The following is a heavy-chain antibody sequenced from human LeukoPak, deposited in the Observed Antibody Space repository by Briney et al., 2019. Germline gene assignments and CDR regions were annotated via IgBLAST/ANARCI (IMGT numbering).Heavy chain of an antibody. CDR3: ASHSSGWYEEYFQH. V-gene: IGHV3-23*01. D-gene: IGHD6-19*01. J-gene: IGHJ1*01. CDR1: GFTFSSYA. CDR2: ISGSGGST. Sequence: GGSLRLSCAASGFTFSSYALSWVRQAPGKGLEWVSAISGSGGSTYYADSVKSRFTISRDNSKNRLYLQMNSLRAEDTAVYYCASHSSGWYEEYFQHWGQGTLVTVSS.